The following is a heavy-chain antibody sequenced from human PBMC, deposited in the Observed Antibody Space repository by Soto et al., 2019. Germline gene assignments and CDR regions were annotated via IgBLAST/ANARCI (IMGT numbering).Heavy chain of an antibody. CDR3: ARAEEYCISTSCRKLNWFDP. D-gene: IGHD2-2*01. Sequence: PSETLSLTCTVSGGSINSNSFYWGWIRQPPGKGLEWIGNIFYSGTTYYNPSLKSRVTISVDTSKNQFSLKLSSVTAADTAVYYCARAEEYCISTSCRKLNWFDPWGQGTLVTVSS. CDR2: IFYSGTT. J-gene: IGHJ5*02. V-gene: IGHV4-39*07. CDR1: GGSINSNSFY.